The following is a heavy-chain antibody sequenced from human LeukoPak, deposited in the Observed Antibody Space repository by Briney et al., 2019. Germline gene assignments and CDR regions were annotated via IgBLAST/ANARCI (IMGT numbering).Heavy chain of an antibody. Sequence: GESLKISCKASGYKFTSFWIAWVRQLPGAGLEWMGMNFPGDSNTRLSPSLQDQVTLSADKSVDTAYLQWSSVRASDSAIYFCARFLGGSELGDYWGQGNLVTVSS. D-gene: IGHD1-26*01. J-gene: IGHJ4*02. V-gene: IGHV5-51*01. CDR1: GYKFTSFW. CDR3: ARFLGGSELGDY. CDR2: NFPGDSNT.